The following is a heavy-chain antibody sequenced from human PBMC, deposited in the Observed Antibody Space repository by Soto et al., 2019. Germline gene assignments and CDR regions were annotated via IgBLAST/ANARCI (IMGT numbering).Heavy chain of an antibody. V-gene: IGHV4-34*01. Sequence: SSETLSLTCAVYGGSFSGYYWSWIRQPPGKGLEWIGEINHSGSTNYNPSLKSRVTISVDTSKNQFSLKLSSVTAADTAVYYCARGRATVTTTRRYYYYGMDVWGQGTTVTVS. CDR1: GGSFSGYY. CDR3: ARGRATVTTTRRYYYYGMDV. D-gene: IGHD4-17*01. CDR2: INHSGST. J-gene: IGHJ6*02.